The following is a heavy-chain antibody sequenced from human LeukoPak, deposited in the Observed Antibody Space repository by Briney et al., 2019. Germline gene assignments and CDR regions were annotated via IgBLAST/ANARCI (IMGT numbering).Heavy chain of an antibody. CDR3: ARAGGRRTVVYYFDY. V-gene: IGHV4-59*01. J-gene: IGHJ4*02. D-gene: IGHD4-23*01. CDR2: IYYSGST. Sequence: SETLSLTCTVSGGSISSYYWSWIRQPPGKGLEWIGYIYYSGSTNYNPSLKSRVTISVDTSKNQFSLKLSSVTAADTAVHYCARAGGRRTVVYYFDYWGQGTLVTVSS. CDR1: GGSISSYY.